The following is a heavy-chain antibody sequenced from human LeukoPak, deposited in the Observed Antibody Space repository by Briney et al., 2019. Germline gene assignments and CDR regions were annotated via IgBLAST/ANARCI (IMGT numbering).Heavy chain of an antibody. J-gene: IGHJ4*02. CDR2: INPNSGGT. Sequence: ASVKVSCKAAGYTFTDYYIQWVRQAPGQGLEWMGWINPNSGGTNYAQKFQGRVTVTRDTSVSTAYMELSSLRSDDTAVYHCARGKSSFYWGQGTLVTVSS. CDR1: GYTFTDYY. V-gene: IGHV1-2*02. CDR3: ARGKSSFY.